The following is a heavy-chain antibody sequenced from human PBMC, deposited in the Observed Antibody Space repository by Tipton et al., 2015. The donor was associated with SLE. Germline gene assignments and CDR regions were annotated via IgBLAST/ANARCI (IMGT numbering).Heavy chain of an antibody. J-gene: IGHJ3*02. CDR1: GFTFSNHA. CDR3: ARDRGYSGYDFAFDI. Sequence: SLRLSCEGFGFTFSNHAMHWVRQAPGKGLQWVTLIQYDGIDKYYADSVRGRFTVSRDNSKNTQYLEMNSLRTEDTALYYCARDRGYSGYDFAFDIWGQGTMVTVSS. D-gene: IGHD5-12*01. CDR2: IQYDGIDK. V-gene: IGHV3-30*03.